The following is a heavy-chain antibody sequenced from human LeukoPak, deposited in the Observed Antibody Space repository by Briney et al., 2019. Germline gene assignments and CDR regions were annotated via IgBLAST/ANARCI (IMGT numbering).Heavy chain of an antibody. D-gene: IGHD2-2*01. Sequence: PGGSLRLSWAASGFTLSSYAMSWVRQAAGRGRDWVSAISGSGGSTYYPDSVKGGFTIARDNSKNTLYLQTNSLRAEDTAVYYCAKAIGYCSSTSCPLDSFDYWGQGTLVTVSS. CDR1: GFTLSSYA. V-gene: IGHV3-23*01. CDR2: ISGSGGST. CDR3: AKAIGYCSSTSCPLDSFDY. J-gene: IGHJ4*02.